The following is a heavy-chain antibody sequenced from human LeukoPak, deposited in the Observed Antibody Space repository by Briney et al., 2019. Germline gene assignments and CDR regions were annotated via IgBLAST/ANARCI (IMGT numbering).Heavy chain of an antibody. CDR2: INPNSGGT. J-gene: IGHJ4*02. D-gene: IGHD2-2*01. CDR3: ARGNIVVVPAAISGDY. V-gene: IGHV1-2*02. CDR1: GYTFTGYY. Sequence: ASVKVSCKASGYTFTGYYMHWVRQAPGQGLEWMGWINPNSGGTNYAQKFQGRVTMTRDTSISTAYMELSRLRSDDTAVYYCARGNIVVVPAAISGDYWGQGTLVTVSS.